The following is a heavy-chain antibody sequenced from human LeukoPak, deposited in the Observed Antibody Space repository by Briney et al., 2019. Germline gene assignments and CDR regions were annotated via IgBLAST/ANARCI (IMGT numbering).Heavy chain of an antibody. V-gene: IGHV4-39*07. J-gene: IGHJ4*02. CDR3: ARDPADY. CDR2: IYYGGNT. CDR1: GGSISSSTYY. Sequence: SETLSLTCTVSGGSISSSTYYWAWIRQPPGKGLEWIGSIYYGGNTNYNPSLKSRLTISLDTSRNQFSLKLSSVTAADTAVYYCARDPADYWGQGTLVTVSS.